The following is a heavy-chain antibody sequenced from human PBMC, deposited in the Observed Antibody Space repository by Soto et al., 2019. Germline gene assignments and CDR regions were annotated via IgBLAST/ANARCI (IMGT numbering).Heavy chain of an antibody. J-gene: IGHJ4*01. CDR2: IYHTGKA. V-gene: IGHV4-4*02. CDR3: ARGLDLYGSGSPDLNGY. D-gene: IGHD3-10*01. Sequence: SETLSLTCAVSGDSISGNNWWSWVRQSPGKGLEWIGEIYHTGKATYNPSLKTRVTMSVDKSKIQFSLKVTSVTAADTAVYYCARGLDLYGSGSPDLNGYWGHGTLVTVSS. CDR1: GDSISGNNW.